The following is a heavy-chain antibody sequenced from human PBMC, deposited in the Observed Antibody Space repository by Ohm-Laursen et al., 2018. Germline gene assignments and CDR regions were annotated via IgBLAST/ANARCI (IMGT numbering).Heavy chain of an antibody. Sequence: SLRLSCAASGFTFDDHAMHWVRQAPGKGLEWVSGISWNSGSIGYAESVKGRFTISRDNAKNSLYLQMNSLRAEDTALYYCAKDAWDYYDSSGSRYYYYYGMDVWGQGTTVTVSS. CDR3: AKDAWDYYDSSGSRYYYYYGMDV. CDR1: GFTFDDHA. CDR2: ISWNSGSI. J-gene: IGHJ6*02. V-gene: IGHV3-9*01. D-gene: IGHD3-22*01.